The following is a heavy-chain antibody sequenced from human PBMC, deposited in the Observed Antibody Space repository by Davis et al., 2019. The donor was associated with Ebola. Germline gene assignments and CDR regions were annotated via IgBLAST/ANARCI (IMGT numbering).Heavy chain of an antibody. D-gene: IGHD3-10*01. J-gene: IGHJ6*04. Sequence: AASVKVSCKASGYTFTSYDINWVRQATGQGLEWMGWMNPNSGNTGYAQKFQGRVTMTRNTSISTAYMELSSLRSEDTAVYYCARLVGEFYFYDMDVWGKGTTVTVSS. CDR2: MNPNSGNT. CDR3: ARLVGEFYFYDMDV. V-gene: IGHV1-8*01. CDR1: GYTFTSYD.